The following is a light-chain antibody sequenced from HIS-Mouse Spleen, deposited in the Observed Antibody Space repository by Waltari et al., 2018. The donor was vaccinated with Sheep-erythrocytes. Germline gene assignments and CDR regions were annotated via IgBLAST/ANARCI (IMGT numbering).Light chain of an antibody. CDR2: AAS. V-gene: IGKV1-39*01. CDR1: QSISSY. Sequence: DIQMTQSPSSLSASVGDRVTITRRASQSISSYLHWYKQKPGKAPKLLIYAASSLQSGVPSRFSGSGSGTDFTLTISSLQPEDFATYYCQQSYSTPRTFGQGTKVEIK. CDR3: QQSYSTPRT. J-gene: IGKJ1*01.